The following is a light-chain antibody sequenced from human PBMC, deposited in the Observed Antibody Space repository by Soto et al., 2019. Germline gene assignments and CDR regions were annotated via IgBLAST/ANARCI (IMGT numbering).Light chain of an antibody. J-gene: IGLJ1*01. CDR2: DVS. Sequence: QSVLTQPASVSASPGQSITISCTGTSSDVGGYNYVSWYQQHPGKAPKVMIYDVSNRPSGVSNRFSGSKSGNTAFLIIFGLQAEDEADYYCSSYTSSSTYVFGPGTKVTVL. CDR3: SSYTSSSTYV. CDR1: SSDVGGYNY. V-gene: IGLV2-14*01.